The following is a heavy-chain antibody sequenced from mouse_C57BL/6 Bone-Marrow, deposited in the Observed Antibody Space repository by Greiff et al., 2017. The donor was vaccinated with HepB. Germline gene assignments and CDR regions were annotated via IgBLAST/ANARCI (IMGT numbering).Heavy chain of an antibody. CDR2: IYPGSGNT. Sequence: VQLQESGPELVKPGASVKISCKASGYSFTSYYIHWVKQRPGQGLEWIGWIYPGSGNTKYNEKFKGKATLTADTSSSTAYMQLSSLTSDDSAVYYCARNYENFDVWGTGTTVTVSS. CDR3: ARNYENFDV. V-gene: IGHV1-66*01. D-gene: IGHD1-1*01. J-gene: IGHJ1*03. CDR1: GYSFTSYY.